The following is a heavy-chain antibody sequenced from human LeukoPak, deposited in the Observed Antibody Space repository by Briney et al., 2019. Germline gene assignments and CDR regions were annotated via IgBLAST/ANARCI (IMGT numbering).Heavy chain of an antibody. CDR3: ARMVPRENYYYYYGMDV. CDR2: INHSGST. CDR1: GGSFSGYY. D-gene: IGHD2-8*01. V-gene: IGHV4-34*01. Sequence: SETLSLPCAVYGGSFSGYYWSWIRHPPGKGLEWLGEINHSGSTNYNPSLKSRVTISVDTSKNQFSLKLSSVTAADTAVYYCARMVPRENYYYYYGMDVWGQGTTVTVSS. J-gene: IGHJ6*02.